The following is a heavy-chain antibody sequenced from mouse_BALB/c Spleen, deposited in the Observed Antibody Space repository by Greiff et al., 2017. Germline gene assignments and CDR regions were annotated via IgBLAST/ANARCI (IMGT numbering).Heavy chain of an antibody. V-gene: IGHV3-2*02. CDR1: GYSITSDYA. Sequence: EVKLQESGPGLVKPSQSLSLTCTVTGYSITSDYAWNWIRQFPGNKLEWMGYISYSGSTSYNPSLKSRISITRDTSKNQFFLQLNSVTTEDTATYYCARIYYGNSYYFDYWGQGTTLTVSS. CDR3: ARIYYGNSYYFDY. CDR2: ISYSGST. J-gene: IGHJ2*01. D-gene: IGHD2-1*01.